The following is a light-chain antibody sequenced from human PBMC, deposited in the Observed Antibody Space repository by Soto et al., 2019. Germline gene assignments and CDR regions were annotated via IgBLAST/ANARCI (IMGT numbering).Light chain of an antibody. V-gene: IGKV3-20*01. CDR3: QQYGYSPLT. CDR1: QTIASVS. Sequence: EIVLTQSPGTLSLSPGDRATLSCRASQTIASVSLAWYQQKPGQAPRLLIYDASSRAADIPDRFSGRGSGTDFTLTISRLEPGDRAVYFCQQYGYSPLTFGGGTKVEIK. CDR2: DAS. J-gene: IGKJ4*01.